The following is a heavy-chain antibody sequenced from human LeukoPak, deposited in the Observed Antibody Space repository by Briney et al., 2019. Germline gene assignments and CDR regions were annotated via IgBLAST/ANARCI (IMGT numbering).Heavy chain of an antibody. CDR1: GFTFGDYA. V-gene: IGHV3-49*03. CDR2: IRSKAYGGTT. Sequence: GGSLRLSCTASGFTFGDYAMSWFRQAPGKGLEWVGFIRSKAYGGTTEYAASVKGRFTISRDDSKSIAYLQMNSLKTEDTAVYYCTREYSSSWYTYPIDYWGQGTLVTVSS. D-gene: IGHD6-13*01. J-gene: IGHJ4*02. CDR3: TREYSSSWYTYPIDY.